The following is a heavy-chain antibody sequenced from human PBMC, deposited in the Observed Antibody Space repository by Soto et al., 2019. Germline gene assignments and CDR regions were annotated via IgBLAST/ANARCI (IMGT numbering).Heavy chain of an antibody. Sequence: SETLSLTCSVSGASTVSHYHWTWIRQPPGKGLEWMGYIFNSGTTFYNPSLTSRLSISMDTSGNHFSLELRSVTAADTAVYYCALALGPTTGLDYWGQGALVTVSS. CDR2: IFNSGTT. J-gene: IGHJ4*02. D-gene: IGHD1-26*01. V-gene: IGHV4-31*02. CDR1: GASTVSHYH. CDR3: ALALGPTTGLDY.